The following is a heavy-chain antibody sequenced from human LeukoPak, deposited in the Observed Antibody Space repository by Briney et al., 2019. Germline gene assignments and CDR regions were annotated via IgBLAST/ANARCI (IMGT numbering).Heavy chain of an antibody. V-gene: IGHV4-34*01. Sequence: SETLSLTCAVYGGSFSNYYWSWIRQPPGKGLEWIGEINHSGSTNYNPSLKSRVTVSVDTSKNQFSLKLTSVTAADTAGYYCASHISAGSGSGYWGQGTLVTVSS. CDR2: INHSGST. CDR1: GGSFSNYY. CDR3: ASHISAGSGSGY. J-gene: IGHJ4*02. D-gene: IGHD3-10*01.